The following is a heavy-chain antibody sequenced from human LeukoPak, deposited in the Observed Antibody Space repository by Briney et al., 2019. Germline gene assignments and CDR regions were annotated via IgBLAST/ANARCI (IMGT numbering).Heavy chain of an antibody. D-gene: IGHD7-27*01. V-gene: IGHV3-23*01. CDR3: AKDIDWGRFDV. J-gene: IGHJ2*01. CDR2: VSPSGDIT. Sequence: PGGSLRLSCAASGFTFSSHGMDWVRLAPGMGLEWVSGVSPSGDITYYADSVKGRFAISRDNSRNTVYFQLNSLRADDTAVYYCAKDIDWGRFDVWGRGTLVTVSS. CDR1: GFTFSSHG.